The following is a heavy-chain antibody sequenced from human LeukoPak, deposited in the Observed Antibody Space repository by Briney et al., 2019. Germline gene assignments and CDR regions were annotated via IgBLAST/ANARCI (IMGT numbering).Heavy chain of an antibody. Sequence: PSETLSLTRSVSGGSISTYHWNWIRKPPGKGLEWIGYMQSSGISKYNPSLKSRVNIFVDTSKNQFVLNLRSVTAADTAVYYCARDKRHSYGRYFDPWGQGMLVTVSS. CDR1: GGSISTYH. J-gene: IGHJ4*02. CDR3: ARDKRHSYGRYFDP. D-gene: IGHD5-18*01. CDR2: MQSSGIS. V-gene: IGHV4-59*01.